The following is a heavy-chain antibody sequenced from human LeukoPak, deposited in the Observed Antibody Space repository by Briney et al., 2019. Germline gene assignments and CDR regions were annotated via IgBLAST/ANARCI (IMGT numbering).Heavy chain of an antibody. Sequence: ASVKVSCKASGYTFTSYGISWVRQAPGQGLEWMGWMSAHNGNTNYAQKVQGRVTMTTDTSTSTAYMELRSLRSDDTAVYYCARDGVAGGYFDFWGQGTLVTVSS. J-gene: IGHJ4*02. V-gene: IGHV1-18*01. D-gene: IGHD1-14*01. CDR3: ARDGVAGGYFDF. CDR2: MSAHNGNT. CDR1: GYTFTSYG.